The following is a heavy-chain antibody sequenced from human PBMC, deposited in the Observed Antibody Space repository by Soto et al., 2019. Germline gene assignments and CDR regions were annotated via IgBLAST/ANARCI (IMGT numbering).Heavy chain of an antibody. CDR2: MSDDGSKK. J-gene: IGHJ4*02. Sequence: QVQLVESGGGVVQPGRSLRLSCAASGFSFSKYGMHWVRQAPGKGLEWVAEMSDDGSKKYYGDSVKGRLTISRDNSKNTLYLLMDSLRPEDTAMYYCAKELRETGGYYFDCWGQGTLVTVSS. CDR1: GFSFSKYG. CDR3: AKELRETGGYYFDC. D-gene: IGHD3-16*01. V-gene: IGHV3-30*18.